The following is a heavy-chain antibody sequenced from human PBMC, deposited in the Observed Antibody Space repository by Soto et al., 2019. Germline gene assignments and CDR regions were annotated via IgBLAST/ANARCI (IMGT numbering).Heavy chain of an antibody. CDR2: IHYSGST. V-gene: IGHV4-31*03. CDR3: ESQYLGSGAPLTWFDS. D-gene: IGHD3-10*01. CDR1: GGSISSGGYY. Sequence: SETLSLTCTVSGGSISSGGYYWSWIRQLPGKGLEWIGYIHYSGSTTYNPSLKSRVTISVDTSKNQISLKLNSLTAADTAVYYWESQYLGSGAPLTWFDSWGQGTLVTVSS. J-gene: IGHJ5*01.